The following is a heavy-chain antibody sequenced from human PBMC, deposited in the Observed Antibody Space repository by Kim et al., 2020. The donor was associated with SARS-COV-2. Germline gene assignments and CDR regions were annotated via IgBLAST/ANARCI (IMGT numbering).Heavy chain of an antibody. CDR1: GYTFTSYG. D-gene: IGHD3-10*01. CDR3: ARVLGSMGKDIWFGELFDY. J-gene: IGHJ4*02. CDR2: ISAYNGNT. Sequence: ASVKVSCKASGYTFTSYGISWVRQAPGQGLEWMGWISAYNGNTNYAQKLQGRVTMTTDTSTSTAYMELRSLRSDDTAVYYCARVLGSMGKDIWFGELFDYWGQGTLVTVSS. V-gene: IGHV1-18*01.